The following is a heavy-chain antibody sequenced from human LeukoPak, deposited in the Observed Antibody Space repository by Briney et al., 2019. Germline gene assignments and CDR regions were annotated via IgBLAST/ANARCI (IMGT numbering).Heavy chain of an antibody. D-gene: IGHD3-3*01. Sequence: GGSLRLSCAASGFTFSDYYMSWIRQAPGKGLKWVSYISSSGSTIYYADSVKGRFTISRDNAKNSLYLQMNSLRAEDTAVYYCARDNYYDFWSGYNPYYYYGMDVWGQGTTVTVSS. J-gene: IGHJ6*02. CDR3: ARDNYYDFWSGYNPYYYYGMDV. CDR1: GFTFSDYY. CDR2: ISSSGSTI. V-gene: IGHV3-11*01.